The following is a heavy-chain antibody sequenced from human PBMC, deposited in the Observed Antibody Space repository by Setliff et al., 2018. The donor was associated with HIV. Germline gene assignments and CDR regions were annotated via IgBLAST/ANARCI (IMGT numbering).Heavy chain of an antibody. CDR2: INPSGGST. J-gene: IGHJ4*02. D-gene: IGHD6-19*01. V-gene: IGHV1-46*01. CDR3: ARGEQWLLDY. CDR1: GYTFTSYY. Sequence: ASVKVSCKASGYTFTSYYMHWVRQAPGQGLEWMGIINPSGGSTSYAQKFQGRVTMTRDTSTSTAYMELTSLRSEDTAVFYCARGEQWLLDYWGQGTLVTVSS.